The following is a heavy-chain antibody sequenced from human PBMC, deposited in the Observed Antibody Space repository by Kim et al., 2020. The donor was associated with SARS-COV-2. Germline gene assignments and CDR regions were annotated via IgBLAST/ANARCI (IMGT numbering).Heavy chain of an antibody. V-gene: IGHV3-23*01. J-gene: IGHJ2*01. CDR2: ISGSGGST. CDR3: AKDPYDYGDFYWYFDL. D-gene: IGHD4-17*01. Sequence: GGSLRLSCAASGFTFSSYAMSWVRQAPGKGLEWVSAISGSGGSTYYADSVKGRFTISRDNSKNTLYPQMNSLRAEDTAVYYCAKDPYDYGDFYWYFDLWGRGTLVTAPS. CDR1: GFTFSSYA.